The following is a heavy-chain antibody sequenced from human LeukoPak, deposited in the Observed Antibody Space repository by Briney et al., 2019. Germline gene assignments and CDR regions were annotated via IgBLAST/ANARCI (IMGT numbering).Heavy chain of an antibody. CDR2: IYYSGST. CDR3: ATLSTRIVGAETSHYHYGMDV. V-gene: IGHV4-39*01. D-gene: IGHD1-26*01. Sequence: SETLSLTRTVSGGSISSISYYWGWIRQPPGKGLEWIGSIYYSGSTYYNPSLKSRVTISVDTSKNQFSLKLSSVTAADTAVYYCATLSTRIVGAETSHYHYGMDVWGQGTTVTVSS. J-gene: IGHJ6*02. CDR1: GGSISSISYY.